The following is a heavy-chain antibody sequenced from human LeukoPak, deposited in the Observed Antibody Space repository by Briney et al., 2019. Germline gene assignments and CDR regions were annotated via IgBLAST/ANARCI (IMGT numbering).Heavy chain of an antibody. CDR1: GGSISSGDYY. V-gene: IGHV4-30-4*08. CDR3: ARVVVVTAEEGFDAFDI. Sequence: PSQTLSLTCTVSGGSISSGDYYWSWIRQPPGKGLEWIGYIYYSGSTYYNPSLKSRVTISVDTSKNQFSLKLSSVTAADTAVYYCARVVVVTAEEGFDAFDIWGQGTMVTVSS. CDR2: IYYSGST. D-gene: IGHD2-21*02. J-gene: IGHJ3*02.